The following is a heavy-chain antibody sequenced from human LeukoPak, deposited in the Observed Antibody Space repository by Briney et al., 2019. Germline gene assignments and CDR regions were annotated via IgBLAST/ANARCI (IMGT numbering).Heavy chain of an antibody. Sequence: ASVNVSCKTSGYTFTNYYIHWVRQAPGQGLEWMGRIDPNTGGTKSAKNFQGRVTMTRDTSISTAYMALSGLRSDDTAVYYCASLYDIVGTTVDCWGQGTLVTVSS. J-gene: IGHJ4*02. D-gene: IGHD1-26*01. CDR1: GYTFTNYY. V-gene: IGHV1-2*06. CDR3: ASLYDIVGTTVDC. CDR2: IDPNTGGT.